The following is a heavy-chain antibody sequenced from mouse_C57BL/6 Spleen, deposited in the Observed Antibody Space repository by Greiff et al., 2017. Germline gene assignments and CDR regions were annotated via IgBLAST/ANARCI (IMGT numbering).Heavy chain of an antibody. CDR1: GYTFTNYW. J-gene: IGHJ1*03. CDR3: AGGDYYGRGYFDV. Sequence: VQGVESGAELVRPGTSVKMSCKASGYTFTNYWIGWAKQRPGHGLEWIGDIYPGGGYTNYNEKFKGKATLTADKSSSTAYMQFSSLTSEDSAIYYCAGGDYYGRGYFDVWGTGTTVTVSS. CDR2: IYPGGGYT. V-gene: IGHV1-63*01. D-gene: IGHD1-1*01.